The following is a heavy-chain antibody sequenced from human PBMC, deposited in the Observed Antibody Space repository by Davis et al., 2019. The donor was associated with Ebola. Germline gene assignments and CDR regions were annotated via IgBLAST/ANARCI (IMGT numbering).Heavy chain of an antibody. CDR2: IDWDDDK. CDR3: ARIYSGSYYGDWYFDL. CDR1: GFSLSTSGVG. Sequence: SGPTLVKPTQTLTLTCTFSGFSLSTSGVGMGWIRQPPGKALEWLARIDWDDDKYYSTSLKTRLTISKDTSKNQVVLTMTNMDPVDTATYYCARIYSGSYYGDWYFDLWGRGTLVTVSS. J-gene: IGHJ2*01. D-gene: IGHD1-26*01. V-gene: IGHV2-70*11.